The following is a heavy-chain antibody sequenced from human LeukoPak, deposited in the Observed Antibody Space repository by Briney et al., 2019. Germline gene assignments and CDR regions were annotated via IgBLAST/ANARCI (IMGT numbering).Heavy chain of an antibody. Sequence: SETPSLTCTVSGGSISSYYWSWIRQPPGKGLEWIGYIYYSGSTNYNPSLKSRVTISVDTSKNQFSLKLSSVTAADTAVYYCARVHYDILTGSPWGDYYFDYWGQGTLVTVSS. CDR2: IYYSGST. CDR1: GGSISSYY. V-gene: IGHV4-59*01. CDR3: ARVHYDILTGSPWGDYYFDY. D-gene: IGHD3-9*01. J-gene: IGHJ4*02.